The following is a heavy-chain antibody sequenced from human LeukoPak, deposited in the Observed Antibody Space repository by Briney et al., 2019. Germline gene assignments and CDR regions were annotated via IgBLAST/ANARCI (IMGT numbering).Heavy chain of an antibody. D-gene: IGHD6-13*01. J-gene: IGHJ4*02. Sequence: PGGSLRLSCAASGFTFSSYSMNWVRQAPGKGLEWVSSISSSSSYIYYADSVKGRFTISRDNAKNSLYLQMNSLRAEDTAVYYCATRCSSYFYFDYWGQGTLVTVSS. V-gene: IGHV3-21*01. CDR2: ISSSSSYI. CDR3: ATRCSSYFYFDY. CDR1: GFTFSSYS.